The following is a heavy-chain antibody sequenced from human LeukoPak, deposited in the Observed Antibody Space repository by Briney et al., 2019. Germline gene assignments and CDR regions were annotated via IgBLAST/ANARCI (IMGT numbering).Heavy chain of an antibody. CDR2: ISGGGGSI. CDR3: AKEAVAAAGPFDY. J-gene: IGHJ4*02. V-gene: IGHV3-23*01. Sequence: GGSLRLSCAASGFTFSSYAMSWVRQAPGKGLEWVLSISGGGGSIYYADSVKGRFTISRDNSKSTLYLQMNSLRAEDTAIYYCAKEAVAAAGPFDYWGQGTLVTVSS. CDR1: GFTFSSYA. D-gene: IGHD6-13*01.